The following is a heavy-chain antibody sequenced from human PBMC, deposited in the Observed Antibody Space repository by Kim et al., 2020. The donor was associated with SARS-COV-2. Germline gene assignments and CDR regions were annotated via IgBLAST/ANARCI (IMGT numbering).Heavy chain of an antibody. CDR2: IWYDGSNK. V-gene: IGHV3-33*06. D-gene: IGHD3-10*01. CDR3: AKDFQGRGFGELLLPYYYYGMDV. CDR1: GFTFSSYG. Sequence: GGSLRLSCAASGFTFSSYGMHWVRQAPGKWLEWVAVIWYDGSNKYYADSVKGRFTISRDNSKNTLYLQMNSLRAEDTAVYYCAKDFQGRGFGELLLPYYYYGMDVWGQGTTVTVSS. J-gene: IGHJ6*02.